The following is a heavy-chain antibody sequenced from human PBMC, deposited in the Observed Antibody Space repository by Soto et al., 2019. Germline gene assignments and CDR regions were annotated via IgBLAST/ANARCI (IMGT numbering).Heavy chain of an antibody. Sequence: QVQLVQSGAEVKKPGASVKVSCKASGYTFTSYYMNWVRQAPGQGLEWLGIINPSGGYTTYAQRLVGSVPTTSAPVTRRVPMELGSLPSEGTAVYYCARGGGIVVVTAPYDHWGQGTLVTVSS. J-gene: IGHJ4*02. V-gene: IGHV1-46*01. CDR1: GYTFTSYY. D-gene: IGHD2-21*02. CDR3: ARGGGIVVVTAPYDH. CDR2: INPSGGYT.